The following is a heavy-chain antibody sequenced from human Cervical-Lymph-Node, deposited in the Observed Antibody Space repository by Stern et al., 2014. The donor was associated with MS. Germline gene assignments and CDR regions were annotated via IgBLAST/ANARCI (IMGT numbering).Heavy chain of an antibody. CDR2: ITPIFGTA. V-gene: IGHV1-69*01. CDR1: GGTFPSYA. J-gene: IGHJ6*02. Sequence: VQLVESGAEVQKPGSSVKVSCKASGGTFPSYAISWVRQAPGQGLEWMGGITPIFGTANYAQKFQGRVTITADESTSTAYMELSSLRSEDTAVYYCARDRAAPPDYYYGMDVWGQGTTVTVSS. CDR3: ARDRAAPPDYYYGMDV. D-gene: IGHD6-25*01.